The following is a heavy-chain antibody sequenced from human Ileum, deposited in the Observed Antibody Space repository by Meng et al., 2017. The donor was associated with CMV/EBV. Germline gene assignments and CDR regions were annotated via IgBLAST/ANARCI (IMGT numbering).Heavy chain of an antibody. Sequence: ESLKISCAASGFTVSSNYMSWVRQAPGKGLEWVSVIYSGGGSTHYADSVKGRFTISRDNSKNTLYLQMNSLRAEDTAVYYCARESAGFYSMDVWGQGTTVTVSS. D-gene: IGHD2-21*01. CDR2: IYSGGGST. V-gene: IGHV3-66*02. CDR3: ARESAGFYSMDV. CDR1: GFTVSSNY. J-gene: IGHJ6*02.